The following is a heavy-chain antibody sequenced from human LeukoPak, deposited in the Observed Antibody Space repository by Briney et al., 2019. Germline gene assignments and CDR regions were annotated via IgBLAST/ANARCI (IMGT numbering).Heavy chain of an antibody. CDR3: ARVGVEAGNSYYYMDV. Sequence: ASVKVSCKASGYTFTSYGISWVRQAPGQGLEWMGIINPSGGDTSYAQKFQDRVTMTRDTPTSTVYMELRNLRSEDTAVYYCARVGVEAGNSYYYMDVWGKGTTVTVSS. CDR1: GYTFTSYG. J-gene: IGHJ6*03. CDR2: INPSGGDT. V-gene: IGHV1-46*01. D-gene: IGHD1-1*01.